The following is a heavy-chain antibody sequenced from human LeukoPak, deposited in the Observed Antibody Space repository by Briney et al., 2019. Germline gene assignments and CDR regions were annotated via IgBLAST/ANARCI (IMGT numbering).Heavy chain of an antibody. Sequence: GGSLRLSCAASGFTFSSYWMTWVRQAPGKGLEWVANIKKDGSEKYYVDSVKGRFTISRDNAKNSLYLQMNSLRAEDTAVYYCATDSVSYYGMDVWGRGTTVTVSS. J-gene: IGHJ6*02. V-gene: IGHV3-7*01. CDR3: ATDSVSYYGMDV. CDR1: GFTFSSYW. CDR2: IKKDGSEK.